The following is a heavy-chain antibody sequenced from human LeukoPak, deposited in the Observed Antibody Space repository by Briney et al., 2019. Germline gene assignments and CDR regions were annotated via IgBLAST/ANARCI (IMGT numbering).Heavy chain of an antibody. CDR2: ISSSSSYI. V-gene: IGHV3-21*01. CDR1: GFTFSSYS. J-gene: IGHJ3*02. Sequence: GGSLRLSCAASGFTFSSYSMNWLRQAPGKGLEWVSSISSSSSYIYYADSVKGRFTISRDNAKNSLYLQMNSLRAEDTAVYYCARGIVVVLRDAFDIWGQGTMVTVSS. CDR3: ARGIVVVLRDAFDI. D-gene: IGHD3-22*01.